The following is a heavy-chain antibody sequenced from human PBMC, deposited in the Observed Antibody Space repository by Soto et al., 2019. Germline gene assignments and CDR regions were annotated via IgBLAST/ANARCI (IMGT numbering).Heavy chain of an antibody. D-gene: IGHD2-8*02. CDR1: GFTCSSYD. CDR2: ILVRGST. Sequence: GGSLRLSCAASGFTCSSYDMSWVRQAPGKGLEWVSTILVRGSTHYPDSVKGRFTISRDNSKNTVFLQMNSLTAEDTAVYYCAKATATGGGAFDICGQGTMVTVSS. CDR3: AKATATGGGAFDI. V-gene: IGHV3-23*01. J-gene: IGHJ3*02.